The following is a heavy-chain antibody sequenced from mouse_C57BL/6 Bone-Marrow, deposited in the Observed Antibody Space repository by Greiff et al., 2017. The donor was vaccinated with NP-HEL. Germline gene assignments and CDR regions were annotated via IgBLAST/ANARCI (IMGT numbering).Heavy chain of an antibody. Sequence: QVQLQQPGAELVRPGSSVKLSCKASGYTFTSYWMHWVKQRPIQGLEWIGNIDPSDSETHYNQKFKDKATLTVDKSSSTAYMQLSSLTSEDSAVDYCARGHYDYDWFAYWGQGTLVTVSA. CDR1: GYTFTSYW. CDR3: ARGHYDYDWFAY. CDR2: IDPSDSET. D-gene: IGHD2-4*01. J-gene: IGHJ3*01. V-gene: IGHV1-52*01.